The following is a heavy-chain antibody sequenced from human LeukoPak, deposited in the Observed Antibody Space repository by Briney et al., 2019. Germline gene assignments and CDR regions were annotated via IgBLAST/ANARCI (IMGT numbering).Heavy chain of an antibody. CDR2: IYTSGST. V-gene: IGHV4-61*02. D-gene: IGHD3-3*01. CDR1: GGSISSGSYY. Sequence: SETLSLTCTVSGGSISSGSYYWSWIRQPAGKGLEWIGRIYTSGSTNYNPSLKSRVTISVDTSKNQFSLKLSSVTAADTAVYYCASNHYDFWSGYYWFDPWGQGTLVTVSS. CDR3: ASNHYDFWSGYYWFDP. J-gene: IGHJ5*02.